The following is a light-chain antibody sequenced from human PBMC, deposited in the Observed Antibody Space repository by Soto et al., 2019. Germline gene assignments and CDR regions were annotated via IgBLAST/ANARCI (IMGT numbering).Light chain of an antibody. CDR2: LGS. Sequence: DIVMTQSPLSLPVTPGEPASISCRSSQSLLHSSGYNYLDWYLQKPGQSPQLLIYLGSNRASGVTDRLSVSGSGTDFTLRISRVEAEDVGVYYCMQALQSPRTFGQGTKVEIK. J-gene: IGKJ1*01. CDR3: MQALQSPRT. V-gene: IGKV2-28*01. CDR1: QSLLHSSGYNY.